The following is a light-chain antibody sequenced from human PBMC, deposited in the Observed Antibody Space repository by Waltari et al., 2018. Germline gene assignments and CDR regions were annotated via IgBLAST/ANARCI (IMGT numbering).Light chain of an antibody. V-gene: IGLV4-69*01. J-gene: IGLJ3*02. CDR1: GGRSKDI. Sequence: QLVLTQSPSASASLGASVKLTCTLSGGRSKDIIAWPQQQPEQGPRFFMRVDSDGCHSRGDEIPDRCSGSSSRAERYLIISSLQSEHDADFYCQTGGHGTWVFGGGTKLTVL. CDR3: QTGGHGTWV. CDR2: VDSDGCH.